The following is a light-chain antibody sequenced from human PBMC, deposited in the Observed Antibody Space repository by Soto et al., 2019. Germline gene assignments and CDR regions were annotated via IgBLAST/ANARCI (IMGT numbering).Light chain of an antibody. Sequence: QSVLTQPRSVSGSPGQSVTISCTGTSSDVGSYDYVSWYQQHPGKAPKLMIYDVTKRPSGVPDRFSGSKSGNTASLTISGLQTEDEADYYCCSYAGTYTFPSYAFGTGTKVTVL. CDR2: DVT. V-gene: IGLV2-11*01. J-gene: IGLJ1*01. CDR3: CSYAGTYTFPSYA. CDR1: SSDVGSYDY.